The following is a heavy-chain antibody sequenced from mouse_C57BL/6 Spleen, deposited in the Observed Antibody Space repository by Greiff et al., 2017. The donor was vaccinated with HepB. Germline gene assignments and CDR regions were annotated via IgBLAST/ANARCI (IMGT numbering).Heavy chain of an antibody. Sequence: QVQLQQPGAELVKPGASVKLSCKASGYTFTSYWMHWVKQRPGQGLEWIGMIHPNSGSTNYNEKFKSKATLTVDKSSSTAYMQLSSLTSEDSAVYYCARSPVYSKRYYAMDYWGQGTSVTVSS. CDR2: IHPNSGST. CDR3: ARSPVYSKRYYAMDY. CDR1: GYTFTSYW. J-gene: IGHJ4*01. V-gene: IGHV1-64*01. D-gene: IGHD2-5*01.